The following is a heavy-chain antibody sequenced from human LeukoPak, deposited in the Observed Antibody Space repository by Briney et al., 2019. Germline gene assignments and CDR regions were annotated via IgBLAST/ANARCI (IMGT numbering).Heavy chain of an antibody. J-gene: IGHJ4*02. CDR2: ISAYNGNT. CDR1: GYTFTSYG. Sequence: ASVKVSCKSSGYTFTSYGISWVRQAPGQGLEWMGWISAYNGNTNYAQKLQGRVTMTTDNSTSTAYMELRSLRSDDTAVYYCARGREIEPQFDYWGQGTLVTVSS. V-gene: IGHV1-18*01. CDR3: ARGREIEPQFDY.